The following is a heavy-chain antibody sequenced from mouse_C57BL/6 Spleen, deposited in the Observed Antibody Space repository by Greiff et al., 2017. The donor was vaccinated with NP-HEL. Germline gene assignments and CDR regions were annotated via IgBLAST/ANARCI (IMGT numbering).Heavy chain of an antibody. CDR3: ARYWKIYDGSPFDY. D-gene: IGHD2-3*01. J-gene: IGHJ2*01. CDR1: GYTFTSYW. Sequence: QVQLQQPGAELVKPGASVKLSCKASGYTFTSYWMQWVKQRPGQGLEWIGEIDPSDSYTNYNQKFKGKATLTVDTSSSTAYMQLSSLTSEDSAVYYCARYWKIYDGSPFDYWGQGTTLTVSS. CDR2: IDPSDSYT. V-gene: IGHV1-50*01.